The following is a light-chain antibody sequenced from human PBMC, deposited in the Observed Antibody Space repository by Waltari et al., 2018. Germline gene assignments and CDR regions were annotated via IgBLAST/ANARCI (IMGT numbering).Light chain of an antibody. CDR3: QKYGTLPAT. CDR2: DAS. Sequence: LTQSPGTLSLSPGAGATLSCRARPSISRFLAWYQQKPGQAPRLLIYDASTRATGIPDRFSGSGSGTDFSLTFSRLGPEGFAVYCCQKYGTLPATFEQGTKVEIK. CDR1: PSISRF. J-gene: IGKJ1*01. V-gene: IGKV3-20*01.